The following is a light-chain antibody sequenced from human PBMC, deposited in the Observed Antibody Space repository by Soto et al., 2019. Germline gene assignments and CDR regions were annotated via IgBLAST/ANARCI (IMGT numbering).Light chain of an antibody. J-gene: IGKJ1*01. Sequence: EIVLTQSPGTLSLSPGERATLSCRASQSVSNNYLAWYQQKPGQAPRLLIYHASYRVTGIPDRFSGSGSGTEFTLTISSLEPEDFAVYHCQQYGGSPGTFGQGTKVEIK. CDR3: QQYGGSPGT. CDR1: QSVSNNY. CDR2: HAS. V-gene: IGKV3-20*01.